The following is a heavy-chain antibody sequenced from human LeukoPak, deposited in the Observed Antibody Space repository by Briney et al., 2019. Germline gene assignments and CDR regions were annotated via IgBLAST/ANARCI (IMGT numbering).Heavy chain of an antibody. CDR3: AYRSSSVGRYYYMDV. Sequence: PGGSLRLSCAASGFTFSSYWMHWVRQAPGKGLVWVSRINSDGSSTSYADSVKGRFTISRDNAKNTLYLQINSLRAEDTAVYYCAYRSSSVGRYYYMDVWGKGTTVTVSS. D-gene: IGHD6-6*01. CDR2: INSDGSST. V-gene: IGHV3-74*01. CDR1: GFTFSSYW. J-gene: IGHJ6*03.